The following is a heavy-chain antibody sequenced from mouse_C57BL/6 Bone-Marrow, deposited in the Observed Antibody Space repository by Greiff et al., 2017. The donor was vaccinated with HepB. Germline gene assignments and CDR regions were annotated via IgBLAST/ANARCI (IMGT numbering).Heavy chain of an antibody. D-gene: IGHD2-4*01. CDR2: IDPENGDT. Sequence: VQLQQSGAELVRPGASVKLSCTASGFNIKDDYMHWVKQRPEQGLEWLGWIDPENGDTEYASKFQGKATITADTSSNTSYLQLSSLTSEDTAVYYCTTHYDYDWGAMDYWGQGTSVTVSS. CDR3: TTHYDYDWGAMDY. V-gene: IGHV14-4*01. J-gene: IGHJ4*01. CDR1: GFNIKDDY.